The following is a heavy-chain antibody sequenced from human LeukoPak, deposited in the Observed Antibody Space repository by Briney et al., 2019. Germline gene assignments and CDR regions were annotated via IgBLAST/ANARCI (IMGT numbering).Heavy chain of an antibody. CDR2: IIPIFGTA. CDR1: GGTFSNYA. D-gene: IGHD1-26*01. V-gene: IGHV1-69*13. CDR3: ARVAGSGSYYYYFDY. Sequence: SVNVSFKTSGGTFSNYAISWVRQAPGQGLEWMGGIIPIFGTANYAQKFQGRVTITADESTSTAYMELSSLRSEDTAIYYCARVAGSGSYYYYFDYWGQGTLVTVSS. J-gene: IGHJ4*02.